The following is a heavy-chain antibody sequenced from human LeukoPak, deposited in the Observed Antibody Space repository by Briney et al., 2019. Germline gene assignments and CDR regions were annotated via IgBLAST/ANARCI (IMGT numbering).Heavy chain of an antibody. CDR1: GYTFTSYD. V-gene: IGHV1-8*01. D-gene: IGHD2-2*01. Sequence: ASVKVSCKASGYTFTSYDINWVRQATGQGLEWMGWMNPNSGNTGYAQKFQGRVTMTRNTSISTAYMELSSLRSEDTAVYYCARGYCSITSCEDAFDIWGQGTMVTVSS. J-gene: IGHJ3*02. CDR3: ARGYCSITSCEDAFDI. CDR2: MNPNSGNT.